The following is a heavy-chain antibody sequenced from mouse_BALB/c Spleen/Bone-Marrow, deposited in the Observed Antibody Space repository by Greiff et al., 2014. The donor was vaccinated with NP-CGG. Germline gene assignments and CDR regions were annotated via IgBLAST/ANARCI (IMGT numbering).Heavy chain of an antibody. CDR1: GFNIEDTY. CDR2: IDPANGNT. V-gene: IGHV14-3*02. CDR3: ASYLYGYTATFDY. Sequence: EVQLVESGAELVKPGASVKLSCTASGFNIEDTYMHWVKQRPEQGLEWIGRIDPANGNTKYDPKFQGKATITADTSSNTAYLQLSSLTSEDTAVYYCASYLYGYTATFDYWGQGTTLTVSS. J-gene: IGHJ2*01. D-gene: IGHD1-2*01.